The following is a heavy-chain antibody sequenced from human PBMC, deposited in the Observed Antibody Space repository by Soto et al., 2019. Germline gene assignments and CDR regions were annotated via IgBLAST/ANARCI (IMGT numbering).Heavy chain of an antibody. CDR3: ARGGVDRNTYYYDSSGYPDAFDI. V-gene: IGHV4-31*03. CDR1: GGSISSGGYY. CDR2: IYYSGST. Sequence: SETLSLTCTVSGGSISSGGYYWSCIRQHPGKGLEWIGYIYYSGSTYYNPSLKSRVTISVDTSKNQFSLKLSSVTAADTAVYYCARGGVDRNTYYYDSSGYPDAFDIWGQGTMVTVSS. J-gene: IGHJ3*02. D-gene: IGHD3-22*01.